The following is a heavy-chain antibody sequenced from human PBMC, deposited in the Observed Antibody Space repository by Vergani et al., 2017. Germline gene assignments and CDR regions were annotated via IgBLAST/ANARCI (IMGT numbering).Heavy chain of an antibody. D-gene: IGHD3-10*01. CDR2: IYYSGST. J-gene: IGHJ4*02. V-gene: IGHV4-39*07. Sequence: QLQLQESGPGLVKPSETLSLTCTVSGGSISSSSYYWGWIRQPPGKGLEWIGSIYYSGSTYYNPSLKSRVTISVDTSKNQFSLKLSSGTAAETAGYYCARAFRLLWFGEGPYFDYWGQGTLVTVSS. CDR3: ARAFRLLWFGEGPYFDY. CDR1: GGSISSSSYY.